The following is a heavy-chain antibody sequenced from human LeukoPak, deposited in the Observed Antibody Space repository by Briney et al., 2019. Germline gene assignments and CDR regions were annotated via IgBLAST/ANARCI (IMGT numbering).Heavy chain of an antibody. V-gene: IGHV4-39*01. CDR2: IYYSGST. J-gene: IGHJ5*02. Sequence: TSETLSLTCTVSGGSISSYYWGWIRQPPGKGLEWIGSIYYSGSTYYNPSLKSRVTISVDTSKNQFSLKLSSVTAADTAVYYCARSGYSSSWYLGWFDPWGQGTLVTVSS. CDR1: GGSISSYY. CDR3: ARSGYSSSWYLGWFDP. D-gene: IGHD6-13*01.